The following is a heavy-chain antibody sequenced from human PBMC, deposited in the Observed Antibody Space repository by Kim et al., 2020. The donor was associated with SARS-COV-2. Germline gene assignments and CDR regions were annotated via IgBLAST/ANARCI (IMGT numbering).Heavy chain of an antibody. V-gene: IGHV3-30*18. CDR1: GFTLSSYG. D-gene: IGHD3-9*01. CDR2: ISYDGSNK. J-gene: IGHJ6*02. Sequence: GGSLRLSCAASGFTLSSYGMHWVRQAPGKGLEWVAVISYDGSNKYYADSVKGRFTISRDNSKNTLYLQMNSLRAEDTAVYYCAKVRLRYFDWSSMDVWG. CDR3: AKVRLRYFDWSSMDV.